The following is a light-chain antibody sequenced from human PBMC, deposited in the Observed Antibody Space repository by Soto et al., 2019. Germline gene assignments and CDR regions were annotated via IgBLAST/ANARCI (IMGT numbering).Light chain of an antibody. CDR2: GAS. Sequence: EIVMTQSPATLSVSPGERATLSCRASQSVSRSLAWYQQKPGQAPRLLIYGASTRATGIPARFSGSGSGTEFTLTISSLQSEDFAVYYCQQYHNWPPITFGQGTRLESK. J-gene: IGKJ5*01. CDR1: QSVSRS. V-gene: IGKV3-15*01. CDR3: QQYHNWPPIT.